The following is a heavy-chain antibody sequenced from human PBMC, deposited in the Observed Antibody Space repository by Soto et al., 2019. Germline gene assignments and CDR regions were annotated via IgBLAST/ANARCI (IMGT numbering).Heavy chain of an antibody. CDR3: ARGQVVAAQH. J-gene: IGHJ4*02. CDR1: GGSISSGGYS. Sequence: QLQLQESGSGLVKPSQTLSLTCAVSGGSISSGGYSWSWIRQPPGKGLEWIGYIYHSGSTYYNPSVKSRVTIPGDRSKNQLSRKLSAVTAADTAVDYCARGQVVAAQHWGQGTLVTVSS. CDR2: IYHSGST. D-gene: IGHD2-15*01. V-gene: IGHV4-30-2*01.